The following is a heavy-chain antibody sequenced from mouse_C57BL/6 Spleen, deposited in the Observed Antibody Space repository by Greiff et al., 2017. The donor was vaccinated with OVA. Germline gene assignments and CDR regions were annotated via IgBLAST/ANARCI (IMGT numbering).Heavy chain of an antibody. J-gene: IGHJ1*03. Sequence: DVKLVESGPGLVKPSQSLSLTCSVTGYSITSGYYWNWIRQFPGNKLEWMGYISYDGSNNYNPSLKNRISITRDTSKNQFFLKLNSVTTEDTATYYCARERDYDYDVWYFDVWGTGTTVTVSS. CDR2: ISYDGSN. CDR3: ARERDYDYDVWYFDV. V-gene: IGHV3-6*01. CDR1: GYSITSGYY. D-gene: IGHD2-4*01.